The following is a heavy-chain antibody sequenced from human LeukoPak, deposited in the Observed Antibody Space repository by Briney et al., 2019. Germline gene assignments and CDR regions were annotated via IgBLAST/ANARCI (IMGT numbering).Heavy chain of an antibody. CDR1: GFTFIRYE. J-gene: IGHJ4*02. D-gene: IGHD3-22*01. Sequence: PGGSLRLSCAASGFTFIRYEMNWVRHAPGEGLEWVSYISSSGSTIYYADSVKGRFTISRDNAKNSLYLQMNSLRAEDTAVYYCAREEVHYYDSSGYTDYWGEETLVTVSS. CDR3: AREEVHYYDSSGYTDY. CDR2: ISSSGSTI. V-gene: IGHV3-48*03.